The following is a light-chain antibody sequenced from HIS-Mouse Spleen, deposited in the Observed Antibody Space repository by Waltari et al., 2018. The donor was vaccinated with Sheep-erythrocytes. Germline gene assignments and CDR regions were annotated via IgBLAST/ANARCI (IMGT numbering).Light chain of an antibody. Sequence: QSALTQPPSASGSPGQSVTISCTGTSSDVGGYNYVSWYQQHTAKAPKLVIYEVSTRPSGVPDRFSGSKSGNTASLTVSGLQAEDEADYYCSSYAGSNNYVFGTGTKVTVL. CDR2: EVS. CDR3: SSYAGSNNYV. CDR1: SSDVGGYNY. V-gene: IGLV2-8*01. J-gene: IGLJ1*01.